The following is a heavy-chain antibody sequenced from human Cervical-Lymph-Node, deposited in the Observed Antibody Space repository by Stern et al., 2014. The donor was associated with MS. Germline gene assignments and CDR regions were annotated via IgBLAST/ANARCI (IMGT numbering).Heavy chain of an antibody. CDR3: SRAGDTSGSYYYLFDY. CDR2: INPRGGRP. CDR1: GYTFTSYY. D-gene: IGHD3-22*01. V-gene: IGHV1-46*03. Sequence: QVQLMQSGAEVKKPGASVKVSCKASGYTFTSYYMHWVRQAPGQGLEWMGIINPRGGRPSYAQKVQGRVTMTRDKCPSTVYMELSSMRSEDTAVYYCSRAGDTSGSYYYLFDYWGQGTLVTVSS. J-gene: IGHJ4*02.